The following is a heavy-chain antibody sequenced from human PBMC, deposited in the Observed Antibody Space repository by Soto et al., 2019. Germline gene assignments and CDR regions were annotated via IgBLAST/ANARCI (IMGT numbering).Heavy chain of an antibody. Sequence: SVKVSCKASGGTFSSYAISWVRQAPGQGLEWMGGIIPIFGTANYAQKFQGRVTITADESTSTAYMELSSLRSEDTAVYYCARDGRDIVLMVYAIPDYYYYGMDVWGQGTTVTVSS. CDR3: ARDGRDIVLMVYAIPDYYYYGMDV. CDR2: IIPIFGTA. CDR1: GGTFSSYA. D-gene: IGHD2-8*01. J-gene: IGHJ6*02. V-gene: IGHV1-69*13.